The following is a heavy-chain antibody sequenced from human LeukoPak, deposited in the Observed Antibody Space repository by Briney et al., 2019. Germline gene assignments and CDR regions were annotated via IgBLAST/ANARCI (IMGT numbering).Heavy chain of an antibody. J-gene: IGHJ4*02. V-gene: IGHV4-39*01. Sequence: SETLSLTCTVSGGSITSSSHYWGWIRQPPGKGLQWLGLIYYDGSAYYNPSLESRVTISVDTSMHQFSLKMSSVTAADTAVYYCARRSSRAADFDYWGQGTLVTVSS. D-gene: IGHD6-13*01. CDR3: ARRSSRAADFDY. CDR1: GGSITSSSHY. CDR2: IYYDGSA.